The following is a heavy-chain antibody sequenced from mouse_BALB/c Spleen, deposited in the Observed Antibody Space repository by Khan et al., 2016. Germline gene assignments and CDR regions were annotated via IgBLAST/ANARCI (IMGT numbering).Heavy chain of an antibody. CDR1: GYSIPSAYD. CDR2: INSSGNT. CDR3: ARSRLSWFAY. J-gene: IGHJ3*01. Sequence: EVQLQESGPGLVKPSQSLSLTCTVTGYSIPSAYDWNWIRQFPGNNLEWMGYINSSGNTNYNPSLNSRISITRDTSKNQFFLQLISVTTEDTATYYCARSRLSWFAYWGQGTLVTVSA. V-gene: IGHV3-2*02.